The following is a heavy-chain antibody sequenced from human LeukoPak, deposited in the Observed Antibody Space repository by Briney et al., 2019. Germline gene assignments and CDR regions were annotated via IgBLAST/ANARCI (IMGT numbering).Heavy chain of an antibody. CDR1: GFTFSSYA. V-gene: IGHV3-23*01. CDR2: ISGSGGST. D-gene: IGHD6-6*01. Sequence: PGGSLRLSCAASGFTFSSYAMSWVRQAPGKGLEWVSAISGSGGSTYYADSVKGRFTISRDNSKNTLYLQMNSLRAEDTAVYYCAKDLWSSIAARPNNWFDPWGQGTLVTVSS. CDR3: AKDLWSSIAARPNNWFDP. J-gene: IGHJ5*02.